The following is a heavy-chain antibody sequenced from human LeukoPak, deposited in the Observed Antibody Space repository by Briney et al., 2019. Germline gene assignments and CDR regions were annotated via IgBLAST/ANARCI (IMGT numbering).Heavy chain of an antibody. J-gene: IGHJ6*03. CDR2: INPNSGGT. Sequence: GAPVKVSCKASGYTFTGYYMHWVRQAPGQGLEWMGWINPNSGGTNYAQKFQGRVTMTRDTSISTAYMELSRLRSDDTAVYYCAKDRYGDYEAPFHYYMDAWGRGTTVTVSS. V-gene: IGHV1-2*02. CDR3: AKDRYGDYEAPFHYYMDA. CDR1: GYTFTGYY. D-gene: IGHD5-12*01.